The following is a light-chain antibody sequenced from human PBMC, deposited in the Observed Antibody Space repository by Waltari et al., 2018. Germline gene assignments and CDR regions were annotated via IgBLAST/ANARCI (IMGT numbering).Light chain of an antibody. V-gene: IGKV1-39*01. CDR2: AAS. CDR1: QGINVY. Sequence: DIQMTQSPSSLSASVGDRVTITCRASQGINVYLNWYQHKPGKAPKLLIYAASTLQNGVPSRFSGSGSETDFTLTISSLQPEDSAIYYCQQSYSTRALTFGGGTKVEI. CDR3: QQSYSTRALT. J-gene: IGKJ4*01.